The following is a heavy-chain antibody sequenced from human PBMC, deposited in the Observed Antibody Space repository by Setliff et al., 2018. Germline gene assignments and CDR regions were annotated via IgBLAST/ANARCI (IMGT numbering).Heavy chain of an antibody. D-gene: IGHD3-3*01. CDR3: ARVGMYYNFWSGYYTYYYYYYMDV. V-gene: IGHV4-59*12. Sequence: SETLSLTCAVYGGSFSGYYWNWIRQPPGKGLEWIGYVYYSGSTNYNPSLKSRVTRSVDTSKNQFSLKLSSVTAADTAVYYCARVGMYYNFWSGYYTYYYYYYMDVWGKGTTVTVSS. CDR1: GGSFSGYY. CDR2: VYYSGST. J-gene: IGHJ6*03.